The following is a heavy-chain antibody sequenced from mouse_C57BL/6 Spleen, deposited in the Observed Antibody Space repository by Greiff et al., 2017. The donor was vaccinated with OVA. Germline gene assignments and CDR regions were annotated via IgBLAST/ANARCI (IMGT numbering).Heavy chain of an antibody. J-gene: IGHJ4*01. CDR2: IDPEDGET. Sequence: VQLQQSVAELVKSGAPAQLSCTAPRFNIQDSYMHWVKPRTEQGLEWIGRIDPEDGETKYAPKFQGKATITADTSSNTAYLQLSSLTSEDTAVYCCANLYAMDCWGQVTSVTISS. CDR1: RFNIQDSY. CDR3: ANLYAMDC. V-gene: IGHV14-2*01.